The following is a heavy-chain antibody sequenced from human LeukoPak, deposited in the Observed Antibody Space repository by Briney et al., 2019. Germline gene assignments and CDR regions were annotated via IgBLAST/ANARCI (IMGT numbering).Heavy chain of an antibody. CDR2: TYYRSEWYN. CDR3: ARANVRNCRSTTCYTDWFDP. CDR1: GDSVPSSAA. J-gene: IGHJ5*02. D-gene: IGHD2-2*02. Sequence: SQTLSLTCAISGDSVPSSAAWNWISQSPSRGLEWLGRTYYRSEWYNDYAVSVKSRITINPDTSKNQFSLQLNSVTPEDTAVYFCARANVRNCRSTTCYTDWFDPWGQGTLVTVSS. V-gene: IGHV6-1*01.